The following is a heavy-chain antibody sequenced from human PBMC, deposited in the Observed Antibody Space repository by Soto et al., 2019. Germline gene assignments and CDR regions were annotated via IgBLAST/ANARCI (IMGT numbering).Heavy chain of an antibody. D-gene: IGHD3-10*01. CDR2: IYYSGST. Sequence: PSETLSLTCTVSGGSISSYYWSWIRQPPGKGLEWIGYIYYSGSTNYNPSLKSRVTISVDTSKNQFSLKLSPVTAADTAVYYCASKFGELLADAFDIWGQGTMVTVSS. CDR1: GGSISSYY. J-gene: IGHJ3*02. CDR3: ASKFGELLADAFDI. V-gene: IGHV4-59*01.